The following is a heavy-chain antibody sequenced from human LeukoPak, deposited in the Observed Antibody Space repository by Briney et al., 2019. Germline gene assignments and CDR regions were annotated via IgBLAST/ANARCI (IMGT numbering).Heavy chain of an antibody. CDR3: ARDLATVTTNWYFDL. V-gene: IGHV4-59*01. Sequence: SETLSLTCTVSGGSISSYYWSWIRQPPGKGLEWIRYIYYSGSTNYNPSLKSRVTISVDTSKNQFSLKLSSVTAADTAVYYCARDLATVTTNWYFDLWGRGTLVTVSS. CDR2: IYYSGST. CDR1: GGSISSYY. J-gene: IGHJ2*01. D-gene: IGHD4-17*01.